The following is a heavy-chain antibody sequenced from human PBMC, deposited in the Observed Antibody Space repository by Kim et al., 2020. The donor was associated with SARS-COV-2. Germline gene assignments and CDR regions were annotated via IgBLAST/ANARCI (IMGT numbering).Heavy chain of an antibody. D-gene: IGHD6-6*01. J-gene: IGHJ4*02. Sequence: QGFTGRFVFSLDTSVSTAYLQISSLKAEDTAVYYCARVGSEYSSSSDFDYWGQGTLVTVSS. CDR3: ARVGSEYSSSSDFDY. V-gene: IGHV7-4-1*02.